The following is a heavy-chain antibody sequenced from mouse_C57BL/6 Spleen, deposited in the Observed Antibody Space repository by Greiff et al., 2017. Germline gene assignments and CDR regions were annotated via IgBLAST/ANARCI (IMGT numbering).Heavy chain of an antibody. D-gene: IGHD3-2*02. CDR1: GYAFSSSW. CDR2: IYPGDGDT. CDR3: ARSGSSGYVNAMDY. Sequence: QVQLQQSGPELVKPGASVKISCKASGYAFSSSWMNWVKQRPGKGLEWIGRIYPGDGDTNYNGKFKGKATLTADKSSSTADMQLRSLTSEDSAVYFCARSGSSGYVNAMDYWGQGTSVTVSS. V-gene: IGHV1-82*01. J-gene: IGHJ4*01.